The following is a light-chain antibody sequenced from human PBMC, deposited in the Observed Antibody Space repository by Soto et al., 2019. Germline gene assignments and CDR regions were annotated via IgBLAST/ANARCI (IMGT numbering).Light chain of an antibody. CDR3: LSFDSSLSVV. V-gene: IGLV1-40*01. CDR2: GNT. Sequence: QAVLTQPPSVSGAPGQRVTISCTGSSSNIGAGYDVHWYQQLTGRAPKLLIYGNTNRPSGVPDRFSGSKSGTSASLAITGLQAEVDADYYCLSFDSSLSVVFGGGTKLTVL. J-gene: IGLJ2*01. CDR1: SSNIGAGYD.